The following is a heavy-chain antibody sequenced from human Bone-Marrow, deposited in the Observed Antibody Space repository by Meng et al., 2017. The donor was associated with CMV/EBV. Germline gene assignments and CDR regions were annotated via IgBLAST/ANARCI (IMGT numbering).Heavy chain of an antibody. CDR3: ARGSPDYEYYYYGMDV. D-gene: IGHD4-17*01. V-gene: IGHV3-21*01. J-gene: IGHJ6*02. Sequence: GGSLRLSCAASGFTFSSYSMNWVRQAPGKGLEWVSSISSSSSYIYYADSVKGRFTISRDNAKNSLYLQMNSLRAEDTAVYYCARGSPDYEYYYYGMDVWDQGTTVTVSS. CDR1: GFTFSSYS. CDR2: ISSSSSYI.